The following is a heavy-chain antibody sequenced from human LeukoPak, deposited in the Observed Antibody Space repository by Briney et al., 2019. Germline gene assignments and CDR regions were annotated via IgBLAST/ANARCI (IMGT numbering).Heavy chain of an antibody. D-gene: IGHD3-16*02. Sequence: SETLSLTCAVYGGSFSGYYWSWIRQPPGKGLEWIGEINHSGSTNYNPSLKSRVTISVDTYKTQFSLNLSSVTAADTAVYYCARGGAVYDYVWGSYRYPDYWGQGTLVTVSS. CDR1: GGSFSGYY. J-gene: IGHJ4*02. CDR3: ARGGAVYDYVWGSYRYPDY. CDR2: INHSGST. V-gene: IGHV4-34*01.